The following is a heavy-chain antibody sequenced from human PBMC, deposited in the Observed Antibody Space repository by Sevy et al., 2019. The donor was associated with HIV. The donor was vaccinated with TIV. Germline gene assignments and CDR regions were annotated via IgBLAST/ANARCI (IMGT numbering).Heavy chain of an antibody. CDR2: IRPEGSDK. CDR3: ARVMGLDC. Sequence: GGSLRLSCEASGFTFSPYWMTWVRQAPGKGLEWVANIRPEGSDKYYVDSVKGRFTISRDNAKNSLYLQMNSLRADDTAMYYCARVMGLDCWGQGALVTVSS. J-gene: IGHJ4*02. V-gene: IGHV3-7*01. D-gene: IGHD3-16*01. CDR1: GFTFSPYW.